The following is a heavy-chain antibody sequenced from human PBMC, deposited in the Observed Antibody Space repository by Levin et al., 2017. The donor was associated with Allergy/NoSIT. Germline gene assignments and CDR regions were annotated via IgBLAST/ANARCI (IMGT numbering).Heavy chain of an antibody. CDR1: GFTFSDYY. Sequence: GGSLRLSCAASGFTFSDYYMSWIRQAPGKGLEWVSYISSSGSTIYYADSVKGRFTISRDNAKNSLYLQMNSLRAEDTAVYYCARRDCSSTSCYYYYGMDGWGQGTTVTVSS. CDR2: ISSSGSTI. J-gene: IGHJ6*02. D-gene: IGHD2-2*01. CDR3: ARRDCSSTSCYYYYGMDG. V-gene: IGHV3-11*01.